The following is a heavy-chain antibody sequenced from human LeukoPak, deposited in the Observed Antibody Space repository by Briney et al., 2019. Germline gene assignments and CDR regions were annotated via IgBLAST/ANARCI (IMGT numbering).Heavy chain of an antibody. CDR2: ISKSGDHT. Sequence: GGSLRLSCAVSGLTFNNYAMSWVRQAPGKGLEWVSAISKSGDHTYYAASAKGRFTIYRDNSKNTLFLQMNSLRSEDTAVYYCARSPRPHYYDSSGYYSVFDYWGQGTLVTVSS. V-gene: IGHV3-23*01. CDR1: GLTFNNYA. CDR3: ARSPRPHYYDSSGYYSVFDY. J-gene: IGHJ4*02. D-gene: IGHD3-22*01.